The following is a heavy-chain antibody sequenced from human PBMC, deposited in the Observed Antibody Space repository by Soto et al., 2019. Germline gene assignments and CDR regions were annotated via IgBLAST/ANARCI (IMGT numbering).Heavy chain of an antibody. Sequence: SGPTLVNPTQTLTLTCTFSGFSLSTSGVGVGWIRQPPGKALEWPALIYWNDDKRYSPSLKSRLTITKDTSKNQVVLTMTNMDPVDTATYYCALVIGYWGGYYFDYWGQGTLVTVSS. CDR2: IYWNDDK. CDR3: ALVIGYWGGYYFDY. D-gene: IGHD3-16*02. CDR1: GFSLSTSGVG. J-gene: IGHJ4*02. V-gene: IGHV2-5*01.